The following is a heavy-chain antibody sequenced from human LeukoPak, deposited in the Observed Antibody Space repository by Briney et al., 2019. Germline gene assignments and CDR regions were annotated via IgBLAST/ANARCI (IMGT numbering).Heavy chain of an antibody. D-gene: IGHD4-17*01. CDR2: IIPIFGTA. Sequence: SVKVSCKASGGTFSSYAFSWVRQAPGQGLEWMGRIIPIFGTANYAQKFQGRVTITTDESTSTAYMELSSLRSEDTAVYYCARRLGLGYGDYESAFDIWGQGTMVTVSS. J-gene: IGHJ3*02. CDR3: ARRLGLGYGDYESAFDI. CDR1: GGTFSSYA. V-gene: IGHV1-69*05.